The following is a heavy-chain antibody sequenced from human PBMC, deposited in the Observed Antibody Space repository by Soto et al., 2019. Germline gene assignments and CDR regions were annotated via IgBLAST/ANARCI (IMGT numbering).Heavy chain of an antibody. V-gene: IGHV4-4*07. Sequence: PSETLSLTCTVSGDSISDYYWSWIRQPAGKGLEWIGRFYYSGNTKSNPSLKSRVTMSADTSKNQFSLSLRSVTAADSAIYYCERMYNSGFYRPEGDYFFYGMDVWGQGTTVTVSS. J-gene: IGHJ6*02. CDR1: GDSISDYY. D-gene: IGHD6-19*01. CDR3: ERMYNSGFYRPEGDYFFYGMDV. CDR2: FYYSGNT.